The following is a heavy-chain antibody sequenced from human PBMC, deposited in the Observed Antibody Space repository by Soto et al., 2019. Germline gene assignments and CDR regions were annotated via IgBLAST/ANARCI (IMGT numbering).Heavy chain of an antibody. V-gene: IGHV3-73*01. CDR3: TIPYSGYDYYYGMDV. CDR2: IRSKANSYAT. D-gene: IGHD5-12*01. J-gene: IGHJ6*02. CDR1: GFTFGCSA. Sequence: PGGSLRLSCAASGFTFGCSAMHWVRQASGKGLEWVGRIRSKANSYATAYAASVKGRFTISRDDSKNTAYLQMNSLKTEDTAVYYCTIPYSGYDYYYGMDVWGQGTTVTVSS.